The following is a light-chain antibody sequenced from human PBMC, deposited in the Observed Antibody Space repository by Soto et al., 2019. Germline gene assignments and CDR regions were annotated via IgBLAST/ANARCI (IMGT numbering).Light chain of an antibody. CDR2: GAS. J-gene: IGKJ2*01. CDR1: QSVSSN. V-gene: IGKV3-15*01. Sequence: EIVLTQSPGTLSSSPGERATLSCRASQSVSSNLAWYQQKPGQAPRLLIYGASTRATGIPARFSGSGSGTEFTLTISSLQSEDFAVYYCQQYNNWPRTFGQGTKLEIK. CDR3: QQYNNWPRT.